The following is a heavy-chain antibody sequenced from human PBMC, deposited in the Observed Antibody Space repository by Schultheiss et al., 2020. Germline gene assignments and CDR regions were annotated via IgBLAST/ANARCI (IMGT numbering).Heavy chain of an antibody. CDR3: AKLPMPYYYDTHGGKVNAFDI. Sequence: SETLSLTCTVSGGSISSGGYYWSWIRQLPGKGLEWIGYIRYSGNTNFNPSLKSRVAMSVDTSKNQLSLKLSSVTAADTAVYYCAKLPMPYYYDTHGGKVNAFDIWGQGTMVTVSS. J-gene: IGHJ3*02. D-gene: IGHD3-22*01. V-gene: IGHV4-61*08. CDR1: GGSISSGGYY. CDR2: IRYSGNT.